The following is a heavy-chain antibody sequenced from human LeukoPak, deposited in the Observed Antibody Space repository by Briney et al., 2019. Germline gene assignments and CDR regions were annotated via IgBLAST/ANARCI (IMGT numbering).Heavy chain of an antibody. J-gene: IGHJ4*02. CDR3: ARGRYVTTRGGAAAGFLDY. D-gene: IGHD6-13*01. Sequence: PSETPSLTCAVSGGSFSGHYWNWIRQPPGKGLEWIGEINHGGSTNYNPSLKSRVTISVDTSQNQFSLRLGSVTAADTAVYYCARGRYVTTRGGAAAGFLDYWGQGTLVTVST. CDR1: GGSFSGHY. V-gene: IGHV4-34*01. CDR2: INHGGST.